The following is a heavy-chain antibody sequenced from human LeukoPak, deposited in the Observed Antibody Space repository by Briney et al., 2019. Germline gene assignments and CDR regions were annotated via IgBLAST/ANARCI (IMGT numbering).Heavy chain of an antibody. D-gene: IGHD3-10*01. V-gene: IGHV4-34*01. J-gene: IGHJ4*02. Sequence: SETLSLTCAVYGGSFSGYYWSWIRQPPGKGLEWIGEINHSGGTNYNPSLESRVTISVDTSKNQFSLKLSSVTAADTAIYYCAKHYMGSSYNRGLDYWGQGTLVTVSS. CDR3: AKHYMGSSYNRGLDY. CDR2: INHSGGT. CDR1: GGSFSGYY.